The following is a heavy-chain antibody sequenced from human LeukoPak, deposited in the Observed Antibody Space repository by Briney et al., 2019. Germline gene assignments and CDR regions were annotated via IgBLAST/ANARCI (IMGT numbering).Heavy chain of an antibody. CDR1: GXTFSNYG. V-gene: IGHV3-30*18. CDR2: LSYDGGEK. J-gene: IGHJ4*02. D-gene: IGHD5-12*01. CDR3: ANPQSRGYDYLDY. Sequence: PGGSLRLSCAASGXTFSNYGMHWVRQAPGKGLEWVAVLSYDGGEKYYADSVKGRFTISRDNSRNTLYLQMNSLRAEDTAVYYCANPQSRGYDYLDYWGQGTLVTVSS.